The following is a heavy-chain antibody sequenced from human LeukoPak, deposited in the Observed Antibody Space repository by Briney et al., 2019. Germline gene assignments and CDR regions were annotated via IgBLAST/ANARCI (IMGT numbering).Heavy chain of an antibody. CDR3: ARGPLYSSSWSLLGFDY. D-gene: IGHD6-13*01. CDR2: ISYDGSNK. CDR1: GFTFSSYA. Sequence: GRSLRLSCAASGFTFSSYAMHWVRQAPRKGLAWVAVISYDGSNKYYADSVKGRFTISRDNSKNTLYLQMNSLRAEDTAVYYCARGPLYSSSWSLLGFDYWGQGTLVTVSS. V-gene: IGHV3-30-3*01. J-gene: IGHJ4*02.